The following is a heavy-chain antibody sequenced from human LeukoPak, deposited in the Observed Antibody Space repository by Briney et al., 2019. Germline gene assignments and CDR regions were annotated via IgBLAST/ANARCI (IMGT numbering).Heavy chain of an antibody. CDR3: ARVFHMTSDY. Sequence: GGSLRLSCAASGFTFSSYEMNWVRQAPGKGLEWVSYISSSGSTIYYADSVKGRFTISRDNAKNSLYLQMNSLRAEDTAVYYCARVFHMTSDYWGQGTLVTVSS. CDR2: ISSSGSTI. V-gene: IGHV3-48*03. D-gene: IGHD2-21*02. J-gene: IGHJ4*02. CDR1: GFTFSSYE.